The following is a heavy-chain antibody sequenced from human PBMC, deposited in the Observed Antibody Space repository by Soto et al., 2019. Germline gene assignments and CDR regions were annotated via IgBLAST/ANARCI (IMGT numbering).Heavy chain of an antibody. Sequence: SVKVSCKASGGTFSSYAISWVRQAPGQGLEWMGGIIPIFGTANYAQKFQGRVTITADESTSTAYMELSSLRSEDTAVYYCAREPYSGYDYGDDYYYYGMDVWGQGTTVTVSS. D-gene: IGHD5-12*01. V-gene: IGHV1-69*13. CDR3: AREPYSGYDYGDDYYYYGMDV. CDR2: IIPIFGTA. J-gene: IGHJ6*02. CDR1: GGTFSSYA.